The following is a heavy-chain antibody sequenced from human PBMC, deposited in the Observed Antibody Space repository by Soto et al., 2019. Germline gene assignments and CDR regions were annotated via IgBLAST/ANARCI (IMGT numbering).Heavy chain of an antibody. CDR1: GGSISSSNW. CDR2: IYHSGST. Sequence: SETLSLTCAVSGGSISSSNWWSWVRQPPGKGLEWIGEIYHSGSTNYNPSLKSRVTISVDKSKNQFSLKLSSVTAADTAVYYCARSLYSNYARFDYWGQGTLVTVSS. CDR3: ARSLYSNYARFDY. D-gene: IGHD4-4*01. V-gene: IGHV4-4*02. J-gene: IGHJ4*02.